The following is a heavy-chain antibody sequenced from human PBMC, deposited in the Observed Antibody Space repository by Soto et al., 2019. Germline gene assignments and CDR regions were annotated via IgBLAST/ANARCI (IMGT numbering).Heavy chain of an antibody. CDR1: GFTFSSYG. Sequence: QVQLVESGGGVVQPGRSLRLSCAASGFTFSSYGMHWVRQAPGKGLEWVAVISYDGSNKYYADSVKGRFTISRDNSKNTLYLQMNSLRAEDTAVYYCAKESRRGALVLWFGEFEFDPWGQGTLATVSS. D-gene: IGHD3-10*01. J-gene: IGHJ5*02. CDR3: AKESRRGALVLWFGEFEFDP. CDR2: ISYDGSNK. V-gene: IGHV3-30*18.